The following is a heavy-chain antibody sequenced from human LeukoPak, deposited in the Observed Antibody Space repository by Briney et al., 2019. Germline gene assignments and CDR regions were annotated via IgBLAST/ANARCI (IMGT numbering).Heavy chain of an antibody. CDR2: IYHTGST. D-gene: IGHD3-22*01. V-gene: IGHV4-4*02. CDR1: GGSIISSNW. Sequence: SETLSLTCAVSGGSIISSNWWSWVRQPPGKGLEWIGEIYHTGSTNYNPSLKSRVTISVDKSKNQFSLKLSSVTAADTAVYYCATYYESSGYRFDYWGQGTLVTVSS. CDR3: ATYYESSGYRFDY. J-gene: IGHJ4*02.